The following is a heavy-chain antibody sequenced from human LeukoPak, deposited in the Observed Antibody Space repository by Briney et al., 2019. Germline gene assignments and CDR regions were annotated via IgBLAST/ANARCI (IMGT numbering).Heavy chain of an antibody. Sequence: SETLSLTCTVSGGSISSYYWSWIRQPPGKGLEWIAFVHHTGTTSYRPSLRSRATIFLDTSTNQFSLKLSSVTAADTGMYFCATGGDSSKWFGRWGQGTLVTVSS. V-gene: IGHV4-59*03. D-gene: IGHD3-10*01. CDR1: GGSISSYY. CDR3: ATGGDSSKWFGR. CDR2: VHHTGTT. J-gene: IGHJ4*02.